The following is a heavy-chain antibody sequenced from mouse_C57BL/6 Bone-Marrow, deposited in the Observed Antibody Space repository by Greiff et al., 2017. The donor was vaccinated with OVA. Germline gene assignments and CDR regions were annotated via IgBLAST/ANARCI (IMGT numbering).Heavy chain of an antibody. D-gene: IGHD2-12*01. CDR2: ISYDGSN. CDR1: GYSITSGYY. J-gene: IGHJ1*03. Sequence: DVKLQESGPGLVKPSQSLSLTCSVTGYSITSGYYWNWIRQFPGNKLEWMGYISYDGSNNYNPSLKNRISITRDTSKNQFFLKLNSVTTEDTATYYCARSRDSYYVGLYWYFDVWGTGTTVTVSS. V-gene: IGHV3-6*01. CDR3: ARSRDSYYVGLYWYFDV.